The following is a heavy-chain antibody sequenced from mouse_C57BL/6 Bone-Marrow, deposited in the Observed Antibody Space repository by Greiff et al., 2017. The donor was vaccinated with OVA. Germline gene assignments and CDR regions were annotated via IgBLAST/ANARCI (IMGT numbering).Heavy chain of an antibody. D-gene: IGHD2-1*01. CDR1: GFTFSSYA. Sequence: EVQGVESGAGLVKPGGSLKLSCAASGFTFSSYAMSWVRQTPEKRLEWVAYISSGGDYIYYADNVKGRFTISRDNARNTLYLQMSSLKSEDTAMYYCTRLLDAMDYWGQGTSVTVSS. CDR2: ISSGGDYI. J-gene: IGHJ4*01. CDR3: TRLLDAMDY. V-gene: IGHV5-9-1*02.